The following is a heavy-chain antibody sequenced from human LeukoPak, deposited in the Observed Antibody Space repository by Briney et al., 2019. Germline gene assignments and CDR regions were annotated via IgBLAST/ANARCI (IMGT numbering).Heavy chain of an antibody. CDR1: GFTFSSYS. CDR3: ARGLAVAGAIIDY. J-gene: IGHJ4*02. D-gene: IGHD6-19*01. CDR2: ISSCSSYI. Sequence: GGSLRLSCAASGFTFSSYSMNWVRQAQGKGLEWVSSISSCSSYIYYADSVKGRFTISRDNAKNSLYLQMNSLRAEDTAVYYCARGLAVAGAIIDYWGQGTLVTVSS. V-gene: IGHV3-21*01.